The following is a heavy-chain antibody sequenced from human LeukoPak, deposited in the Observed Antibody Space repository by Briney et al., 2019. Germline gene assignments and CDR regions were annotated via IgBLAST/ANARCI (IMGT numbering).Heavy chain of an antibody. V-gene: IGHV3-21*01. J-gene: IGHJ5*02. D-gene: IGHD2-8*01. CDR3: ARGAYCTNGVCSNWFDP. CDR2: ISSSSSYI. CDR1: GFTFSSYG. Sequence: GGSLRLSCAASGFTFSSYGMNWVRQAPGKGLEWVSSISSSSSYIYYADSVKGRFTISRDNAKNSLYLQMNSLRAEDTAVYYCARGAYCTNGVCSNWFDPWGQGTLVTVSS.